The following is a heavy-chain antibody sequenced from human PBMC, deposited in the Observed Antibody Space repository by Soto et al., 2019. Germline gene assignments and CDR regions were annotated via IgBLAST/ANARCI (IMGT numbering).Heavy chain of an antibody. D-gene: IGHD6-13*01. CDR2: ISYDGSNK. J-gene: IGHJ4*02. CDR3: ARDFPKRRQQLVHDGGY. V-gene: IGHV3-30-3*01. CDR1: GFTFSSYA. Sequence: QVQLVESGGGVVQPERSLRLSCAASGFTFSSYAMHWVRQAPGKGLEWVAVISYDGSNKYYADSVKGRFTISRDNSKNTLYLQMNSLRAEDTAVYYCARDFPKRRQQLVHDGGYWGQGTLVTVSS.